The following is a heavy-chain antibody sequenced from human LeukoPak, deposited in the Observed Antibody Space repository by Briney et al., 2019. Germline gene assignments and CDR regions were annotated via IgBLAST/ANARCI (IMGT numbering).Heavy chain of an antibody. CDR1: GYTFTSYY. CDR2: INPSGGST. Sequence: ASVKVSCKASGYTFTSYYMHWVRQAPGQGLEWMGIINPSGGSTSYAQEFQGRVTMTRDTSTSTVYMELSSLRSEDTAVYYCARGKRTHSIFGVVMGIDYWGQGTLVTVSS. D-gene: IGHD3-3*01. CDR3: ARGKRTHSIFGVVMGIDY. V-gene: IGHV1-46*01. J-gene: IGHJ4*02.